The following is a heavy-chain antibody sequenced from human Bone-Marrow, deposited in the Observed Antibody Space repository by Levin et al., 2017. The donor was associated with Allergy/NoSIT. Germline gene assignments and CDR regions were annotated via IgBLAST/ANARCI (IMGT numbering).Heavy chain of an antibody. J-gene: IGHJ3*02. CDR2: IYSGGST. CDR3: AVLRFLEWLLYAFDI. D-gene: IGHD3-3*01. Sequence: GGSLRLSCAASGFTVSSNYMSWVRQAPGKGLEWVSVIYSGGSTYYADSVKGRFTISRDNSKNTLYLQMNSLRAEDTAVYYCAVLRFLEWLLYAFDIWGQGTMVTVSS. V-gene: IGHV3-53*01. CDR1: GFTVSSNY.